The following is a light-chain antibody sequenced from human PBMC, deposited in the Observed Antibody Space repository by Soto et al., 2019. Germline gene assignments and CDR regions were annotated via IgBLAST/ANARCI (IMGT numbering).Light chain of an antibody. CDR3: SSYAGSNNWV. V-gene: IGLV2-8*01. CDR2: EVT. J-gene: IGLJ3*02. Sequence: QSALTQPPSASGSPGQSVTLSCTGTSSDVGGYNYVSWYQQHPGRAPKLIIYEVTKRPSGVPDRFSGSKSGNTASLTVSGLQAEDEADYYCSSYAGSNNWVFGGGTQLTVL. CDR1: SSDVGGYNY.